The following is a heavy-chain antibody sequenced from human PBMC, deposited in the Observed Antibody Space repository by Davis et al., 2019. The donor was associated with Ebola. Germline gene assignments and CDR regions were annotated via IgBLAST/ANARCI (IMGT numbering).Heavy chain of an antibody. CDR3: AKQTENMITFGGVTPTYYFDY. CDR1: GFTFSSYS. CDR2: ISGSGGST. D-gene: IGHD3-16*01. Sequence: PGGSLRLSCAASGFTFSSYSMNWVRQAPGKGLEWVSAISGSGGSTYYADSVKGRFTISRDNSKNTLYLQMNSLRAEDTAVYYCAKQTENMITFGGVTPTYYFDYWGQGTLVTVSS. J-gene: IGHJ4*02. V-gene: IGHV3-23*01.